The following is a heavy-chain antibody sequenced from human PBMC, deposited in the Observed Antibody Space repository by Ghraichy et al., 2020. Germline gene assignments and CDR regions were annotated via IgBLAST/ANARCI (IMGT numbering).Heavy chain of an antibody. CDR1: GYRFTSYW. D-gene: IGHD5-24*01. V-gene: IGHV5-51*01. CDR2: IYPDDSDT. CDR3: ARRVGYNTYYFDY. Sequence: GESLNISCKGSGYRFTSYWIGWVRQMPGKGLEWMGIIYPDDSDTRYSPSFQGQVTMSADKYISTAYLQWSSLKASDTAMYYCARRVGYNTYYFDYWGQGTLVTVSS. J-gene: IGHJ4*02.